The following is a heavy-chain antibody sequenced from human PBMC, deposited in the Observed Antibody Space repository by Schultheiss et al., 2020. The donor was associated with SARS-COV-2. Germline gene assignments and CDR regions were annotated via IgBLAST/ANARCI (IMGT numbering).Heavy chain of an antibody. Sequence: SETLSLTCTVSGGSISSSSYYWSWIRQPPGKGLEWIGEINHSGSTNYNPSLKSRVTISVDTSKNQFSLQLNSVTPEDTAVYYCAHGVWSGYYTPRSDWYFDLWGRGTLVTVSS. CDR2: INHSGST. V-gene: IGHV4-61*05. CDR1: GGSISSSSYY. J-gene: IGHJ2*01. CDR3: AHGVWSGYYTPRSDWYFDL. D-gene: IGHD3-3*01.